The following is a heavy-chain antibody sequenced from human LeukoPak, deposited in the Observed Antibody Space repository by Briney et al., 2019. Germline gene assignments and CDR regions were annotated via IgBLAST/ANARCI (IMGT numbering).Heavy chain of an antibody. CDR2: ISSGSTYI. D-gene: IGHD2-2*01. Sequence: GGPLRLSCAASGFSFSSYSMNWVRQAPGKGLEWVSSISSGSTYIYYADSVKGRFTISRDNAKNSLYLQVSTLRAEDTAVYYCAREISSSTSFDYWGQGTLVTVSS. J-gene: IGHJ4*02. CDR3: AREISSSTSFDY. V-gene: IGHV3-21*01. CDR1: GFSFSSYS.